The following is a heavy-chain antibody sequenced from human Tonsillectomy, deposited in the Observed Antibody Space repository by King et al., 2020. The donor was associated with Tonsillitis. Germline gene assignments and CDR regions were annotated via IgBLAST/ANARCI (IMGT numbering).Heavy chain of an antibody. D-gene: IGHD2-21*02. CDR1: GFTFSSYA. V-gene: IGHV3-23*04. CDR2: ISGSGGST. CDR3: AKDSTYCGGDCLVLNGAFDI. J-gene: IGHJ3*02. Sequence: VQLVESGGGLVQPGGSLRLSCAASGFTFSSYAMNWVRQAPGKGLEWVSDISGSGGSTYYADSVNGRFTISRDNSKNTLYLQMNSMRAEETALYYCAKDSTYCGGDCLVLNGAFDIWGQGTMVTVSS.